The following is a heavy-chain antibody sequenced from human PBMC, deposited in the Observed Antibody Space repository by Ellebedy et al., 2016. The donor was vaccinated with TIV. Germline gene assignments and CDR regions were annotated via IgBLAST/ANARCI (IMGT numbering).Heavy chain of an antibody. J-gene: IGHJ4*02. D-gene: IGHD2-2*01. CDR1: GGSFSGYY. CDR2: INHSGST. Sequence: SETLSLTCAVYGGSFSGYYWSWIRQPPGKGLEWIGEINHSGSTNYNPSLKSRVTISVDTSKNQFSLKLSSVTAADTAVYYCARAHGVVPAANYWGQGTLVTVSS. CDR3: ARAHGVVPAANY. V-gene: IGHV4-34*01.